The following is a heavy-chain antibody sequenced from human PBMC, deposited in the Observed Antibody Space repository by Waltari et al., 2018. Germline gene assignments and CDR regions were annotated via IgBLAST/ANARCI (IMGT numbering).Heavy chain of an antibody. Sequence: QLQLQESGPGLVKPSETLSLTCTVSRSSIRNNNYYWGWVRQPPGKGLEWIGSVYKSGTTYYNPSLKSRVTISVDTSNNQFSLKLNSVTAADTAVYYCVRGYQDIVATISDYWGQGTLVIVSS. CDR2: VYKSGTT. V-gene: IGHV4-39*07. CDR1: RSSIRNNNYY. J-gene: IGHJ4*02. D-gene: IGHD5-12*01. CDR3: VRGYQDIVATISDY.